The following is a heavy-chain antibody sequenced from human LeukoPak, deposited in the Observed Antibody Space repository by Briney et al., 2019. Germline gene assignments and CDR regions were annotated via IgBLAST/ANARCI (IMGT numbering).Heavy chain of an antibody. J-gene: IGHJ5*02. CDR3: ARDGGLGVPAAIPRAYNWFDP. Sequence: GASVKVSCKASGYTFTGYYMHWVRQAPGQGLEWMGIINPSGGSTSYAQKFQGRVTMTRDTSTSTVYMELSSLRSEDTAVYYCARDGGLGVPAAIPRAYNWFDPWGQGTLVTVSS. CDR1: GYTFTGYY. CDR2: INPSGGST. D-gene: IGHD2-2*01. V-gene: IGHV1-46*01.